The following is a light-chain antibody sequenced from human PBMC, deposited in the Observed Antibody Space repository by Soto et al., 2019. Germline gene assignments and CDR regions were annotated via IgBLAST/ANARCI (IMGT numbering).Light chain of an antibody. CDR3: QQYNNWLRT. V-gene: IGKV3-15*01. CDR1: QTINNN. Sequence: VMTQAPATLSVSPGERATLSCRASQTINNNVAWYQQRPGQAPRLLIYSASTRATGIPARFTGSGSGTEFTLTISGLQSEDFAVYYCQQYNNWLRTLGQGTKVDIK. CDR2: SAS. J-gene: IGKJ1*01.